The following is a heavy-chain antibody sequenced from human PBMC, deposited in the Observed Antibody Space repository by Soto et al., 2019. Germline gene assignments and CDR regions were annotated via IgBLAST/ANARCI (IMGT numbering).Heavy chain of an antibody. CDR3: ARKDYYGAGIYYFDH. D-gene: IGHD3-10*01. CDR1: GYTSTAYP. V-gene: IGHV1-3*01. J-gene: IGHJ4*02. Sequence: QVQLVQSGAEVKKPGASVKVSCKASGYTSTAYPMHWVRQAPGQRLEWMGWINVANGDTGYSQKFQGRVTVTRDTSASTVYMELSSLTSEDTAVYYCARKDYYGAGIYYFDHWCQGTLVTVSS. CDR2: INVANGDT.